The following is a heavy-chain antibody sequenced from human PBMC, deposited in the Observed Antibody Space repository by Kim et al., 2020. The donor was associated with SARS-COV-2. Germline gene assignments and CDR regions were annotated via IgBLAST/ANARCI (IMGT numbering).Heavy chain of an antibody. V-gene: IGHV3-7*04. CDR1: GFTFSSYW. CDR3: ARGGSIGRYFDWLPQETPYYFDY. J-gene: IGHJ4*02. D-gene: IGHD3-9*01. Sequence: GGSLRLSCAASGFTFSSYWMSWVRQAPGKGLEWVANIKQDGSEKYYVDSVKGRFTISRDNAKNSLYLQMNSLRAEDTAVYYCARGGSIGRYFDWLPQETPYYFDYWGQGTLVTVSS. CDR2: IKQDGSEK.